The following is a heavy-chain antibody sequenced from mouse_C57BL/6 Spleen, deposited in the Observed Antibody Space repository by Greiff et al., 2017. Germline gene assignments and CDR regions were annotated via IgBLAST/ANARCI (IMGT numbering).Heavy chain of an antibody. J-gene: IGHJ2*01. Sequence: VQLQQPGAELVRPGSSVKLSCKASGYTFTSYWMHWVKQRPIQGLEWIGNIDPSDSETHYNQKFKDKATLTVDKSSSTAYMQLSSLTSEDSAVYYCARRYYYGSSWSFDYWGQGTTLTVSS. CDR1: GYTFTSYW. V-gene: IGHV1-52*01. CDR3: ARRYYYGSSWSFDY. CDR2: IDPSDSET. D-gene: IGHD1-1*01.